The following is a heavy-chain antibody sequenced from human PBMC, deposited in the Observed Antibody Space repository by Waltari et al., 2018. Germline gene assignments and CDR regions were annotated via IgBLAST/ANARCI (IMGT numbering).Heavy chain of an antibody. CDR2: IDPENGET. V-gene: IGHV1-69-2*01. D-gene: IGHD3-10*01. CDR3: APLPGGSGQTFDY. Sequence: EVELVQSGAEVKKPGATVKISCKASGYTFMDYSMHWVQQAPGKGLEWMGRIDPENGETVYSEKFQCRVTITADTSTDTAYMELSSLTSGDTAVYYCAPLPGGSGQTFDYWGQGTLVTVSS. J-gene: IGHJ4*02. CDR1: GYTFMDYS.